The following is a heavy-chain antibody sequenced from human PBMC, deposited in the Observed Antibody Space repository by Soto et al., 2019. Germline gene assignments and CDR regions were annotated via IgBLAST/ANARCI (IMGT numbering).Heavy chain of an antibody. V-gene: IGHV3-23*01. CDR1: GFTFSSYA. Sequence: EVQLLESGGGLVQPGGSLRLSCAASGFTFSSYAMSWVRQAPGKGLEWVSAISGSGGSTYYADSVKGRFTISRDNSKNPLFLQMNSLRAEDTAVYYCAKKTSTLGFGELLTDWGQGTLVTVSS. CDR3: AKKTSTLGFGELLTD. D-gene: IGHD3-10*01. J-gene: IGHJ4*02. CDR2: ISGSGGST.